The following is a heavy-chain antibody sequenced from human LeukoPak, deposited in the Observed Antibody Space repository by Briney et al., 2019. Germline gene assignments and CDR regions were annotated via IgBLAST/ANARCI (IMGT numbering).Heavy chain of an antibody. CDR2: IYYSGST. CDR3: ARQLDGDGAGWFDP. J-gene: IGHJ5*02. CDR1: GGSISSYY. Sequence: SETLSLTCTVSGGSISSYYLSWIRQPPGKGLEWIGDIYYSGSTNYNPSLKSRVTISVDTSKNQFSLELSSVTAADTAVYYCARQLDGDGAGWFDPWGQGTLVTVSS. V-gene: IGHV4-59*08. D-gene: IGHD4-17*01.